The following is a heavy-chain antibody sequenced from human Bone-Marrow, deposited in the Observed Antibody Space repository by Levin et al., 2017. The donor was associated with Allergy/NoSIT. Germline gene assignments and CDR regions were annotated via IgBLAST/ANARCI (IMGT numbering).Heavy chain of an antibody. CDR2: INQDGSEE. Sequence: GGSLRLSCAASGFILSSYWMSWVRQAPGKGLEWVANINQDGSEEYYVDSVKGRFTISRDNAKNSLYLQMNSLIVEDTAVFYFTRHPVIAARQVHWGQGTLVTVSS. CDR1: GFILSSYW. V-gene: IGHV3-7*01. D-gene: IGHD6-6*01. CDR3: TRHPVIAARQVH. J-gene: IGHJ1*01.